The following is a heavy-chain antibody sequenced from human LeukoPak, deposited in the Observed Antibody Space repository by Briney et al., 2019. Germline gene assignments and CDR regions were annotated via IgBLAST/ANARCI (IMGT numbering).Heavy chain of an antibody. D-gene: IGHD3-10*01. V-gene: IGHV3-9*01. CDR1: GFTFDDYA. CDR3: AKDLGFRWSDYMYDYYGMDV. J-gene: IGHJ6*02. CDR2: ISWNSGSI. Sequence: PGGSLRLSCAASGFTFDDYAMHWVRQAPGKGLEWVSGISWNSGSIGYADSVKGRFTISRDNAKNSLYLQMNSLRAEDTALYYCAKDLGFRWSDYMYDYYGMDVWGQGTTVTVSS.